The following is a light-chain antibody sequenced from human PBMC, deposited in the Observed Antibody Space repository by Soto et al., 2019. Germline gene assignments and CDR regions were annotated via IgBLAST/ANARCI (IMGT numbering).Light chain of an antibody. CDR2: DVS. J-gene: IGLJ3*02. V-gene: IGLV2-14*01. Sequence: QSVLTQPASVSGSPGQSITISCTGTSSDVGAYNYVSWYQQHPGKAPKLMIYDVSNRPSGVSNRFSGSKSGNTASLTVSGLQAEDEADYSCSSYTNSNTWVFGGGTKLTVL. CDR3: SSYTNSNTWV. CDR1: SSDVGAYNY.